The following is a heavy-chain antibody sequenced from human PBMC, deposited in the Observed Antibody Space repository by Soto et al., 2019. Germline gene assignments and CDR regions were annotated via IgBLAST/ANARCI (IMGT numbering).Heavy chain of an antibody. CDR1: GGTFSSYA. D-gene: IGHD2-21*02. CDR2: IIPIFGTA. CDR3: ASPVATVYYYYGMDV. Sequence: QVQLVQSGAEVKKPGSLVKVSCMASGGTFSSYAITWVRQAPGQGLEWMGGIIPIFGTADYAQKFQGRVTITADESTSTAYMELSSLRSEDTAVYYCASPVATVYYYYGMDVWGQGTTVTVSS. J-gene: IGHJ6*02. V-gene: IGHV1-69*12.